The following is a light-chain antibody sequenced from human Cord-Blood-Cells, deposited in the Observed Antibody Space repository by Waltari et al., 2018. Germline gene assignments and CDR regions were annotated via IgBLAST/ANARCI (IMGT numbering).Light chain of an antibody. CDR3: YSAADNNVV. V-gene: IGLV3-27*01. J-gene: IGLJ2*01. Sequence: SYELTQPSSVSVSPGQTARITCSGDVLAKKYARWFQQKPGQAPVLVIYKDSERPSGHPGGFSGSSSGTTVTLTISGAQVEDEADYYCYSAADNNVVFGGGTKLTVL. CDR1: VLAKKY. CDR2: KDS.